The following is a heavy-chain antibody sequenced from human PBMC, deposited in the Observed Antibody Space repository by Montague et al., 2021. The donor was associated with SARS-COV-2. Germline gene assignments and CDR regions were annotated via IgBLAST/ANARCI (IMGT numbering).Heavy chain of an antibody. CDR2: VNGDGSTT. V-gene: IGHV3-74*01. CDR1: GFTLSSYW. J-gene: IGHJ5*02. CDR3: ARGYSSSWYNYFDP. Sequence: SLRLSCAASGFTLSSYWMHWVRQTPGEGLVWVSRVNGDGSTTAYADSVKGRFTISRDSAKNTLYLQMNSLRAEDTAVYYCARGYSSSWYNYFDPWGQGTLVTVSS. D-gene: IGHD6-13*01.